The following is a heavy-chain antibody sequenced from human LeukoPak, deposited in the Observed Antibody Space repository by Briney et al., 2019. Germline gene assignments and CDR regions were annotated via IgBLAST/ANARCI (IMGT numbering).Heavy chain of an antibody. CDR1: GFTFSSYA. CDR3: AKDMGYFSGSYDY. CDR2: ISGSGGST. Sequence: GGSLRLSCAASGFTFSSYAMSWVRQAPGKGLEWVSAISGSGGSTYYADSVKGRFTISRDNARNSLYLQLNSLRAEDTAFYYCAKDMGYFSGSYDYWGQGTLVTVSS. D-gene: IGHD6-19*01. V-gene: IGHV3-23*01. J-gene: IGHJ4*02.